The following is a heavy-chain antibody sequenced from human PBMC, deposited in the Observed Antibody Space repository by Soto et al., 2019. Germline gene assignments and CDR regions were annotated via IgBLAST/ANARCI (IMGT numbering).Heavy chain of an antibody. J-gene: IGHJ2*01. CDR2: IYWDDDK. V-gene: IGHV2-5*02. CDR1: GFSLSTSGVG. Sequence: QITVKESGPKLVKPSQTLTLTCAFSGFSLSTSGVGVGWVRQPPGKAPEWLALIYWDDDKRYRPSLKSRLSITKDTPKDQVVFTMTNMDPVDTATYYFVHQDWNNNNCYFDLWGRGTLVTVSS. CDR3: VHQDWNNNNCYFDL. D-gene: IGHD1-1*01.